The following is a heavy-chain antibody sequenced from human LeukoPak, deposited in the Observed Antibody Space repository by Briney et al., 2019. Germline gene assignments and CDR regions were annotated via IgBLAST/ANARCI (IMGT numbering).Heavy chain of an antibody. J-gene: IGHJ3*02. CDR1: GFTFSSHW. CDR2: ISYDGSNK. V-gene: IGHV3-30-3*01. D-gene: IGHD3-10*01. Sequence: GGSLRLSCAASGFTFSSHWMHWVRQAPGKGLEWVAVISYDGSNKYYADSVKGRFTISRDNSMNTLYLQMNSLRAEDTAVYYCASAGSYSAFDIWGQGTMVTVSS. CDR3: ASAGSYSAFDI.